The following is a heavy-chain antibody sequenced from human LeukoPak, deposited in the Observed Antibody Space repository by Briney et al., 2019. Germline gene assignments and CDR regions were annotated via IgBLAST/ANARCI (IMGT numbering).Heavy chain of an antibody. J-gene: IGHJ3*02. V-gene: IGHV3-66*01. Sequence: GGSLRLSCAASGFTVSSNYMSWVRQAPGKGLEWVSVIYSGGSTYYADSVKGRFTISRDNSKNTLYLQMNSLRAEDTAVYYCARASGSVVTPGDAFDIWGQGTMVTVSS. CDR1: GFTVSSNY. CDR2: IYSGGST. CDR3: ARASGSVVTPGDAFDI. D-gene: IGHD4-23*01.